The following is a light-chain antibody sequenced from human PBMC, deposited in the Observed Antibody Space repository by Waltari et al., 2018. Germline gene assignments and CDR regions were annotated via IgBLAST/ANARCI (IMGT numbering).Light chain of an antibody. CDR2: GVN. Sequence: QSTLTQPASVSGSLGQSITLPCIGTSGDVGSYNLVSWYQQHPGKAPKFMIYGVNKRPSGVSNRFSGSKSGNTASLTISGLQGEDEAIYFCSSYAAYNTVIFGGGTKVTVL. V-gene: IGLV2-23*02. CDR3: SSYAAYNTVI. J-gene: IGLJ2*01. CDR1: SGDVGSYNL.